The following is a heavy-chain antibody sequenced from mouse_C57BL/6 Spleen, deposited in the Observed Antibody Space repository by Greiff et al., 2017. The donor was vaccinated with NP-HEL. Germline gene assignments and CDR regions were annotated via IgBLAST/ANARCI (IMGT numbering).Heavy chain of an antibody. J-gene: IGHJ3*01. CDR3: ARGKGNSAWFAY. CDR2: INPNNGGT. V-gene: IGHV1-18*01. Sequence: VQLQQSGPELVKPGASVKIPCKASGYTFTDYNMDWVKQSHGKSLEWIGDINPNNGGTIYNQKFKGKATLTVDKSSSTAYMELRSLTSEDTAVYYCARGKGNSAWFAYWGQGTLVTVSA. D-gene: IGHD2-1*01. CDR1: GYTFTDYN.